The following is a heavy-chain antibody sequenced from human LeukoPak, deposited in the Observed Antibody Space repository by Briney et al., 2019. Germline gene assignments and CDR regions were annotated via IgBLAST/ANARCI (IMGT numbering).Heavy chain of an antibody. Sequence: GGSLRLSCAASGFTFTTYAMSWVRQAPGKGLEWVSSIGSSTYYADSVKGRFTISRDDSKNTLYLQMNSLRSEDTAIYYCARDRTYCSAGSCPQLDYWGQGTLVTVSS. CDR1: GFTFTTYA. CDR2: IGSST. V-gene: IGHV3-23*01. CDR3: ARDRTYCSAGSCPQLDY. J-gene: IGHJ4*02. D-gene: IGHD2-15*01.